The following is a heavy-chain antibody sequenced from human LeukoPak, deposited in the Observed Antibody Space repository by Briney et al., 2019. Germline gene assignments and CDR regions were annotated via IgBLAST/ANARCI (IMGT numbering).Heavy chain of an antibody. D-gene: IGHD4-23*01. Sequence: GGSLRLSCAASGFTFSSYAMSWVRQAPGKGLEWVSGISDSGGSTYYADSVKGRFTLSRDNSKNTLYLQMNSLRAEDTALYYCAKYAVREVVNGFFDYWGQGTLVTVSS. CDR1: GFTFSSYA. CDR2: ISDSGGST. J-gene: IGHJ4*02. CDR3: AKYAVREVVNGFFDY. V-gene: IGHV3-23*01.